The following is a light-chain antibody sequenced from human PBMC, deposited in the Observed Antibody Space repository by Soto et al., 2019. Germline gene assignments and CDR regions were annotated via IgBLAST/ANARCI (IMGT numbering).Light chain of an antibody. CDR3: LQDYNYPRT. CDR1: QGIRND. V-gene: IGKV1-6*01. CDR2: AAS. Sequence: AMQLTQPPSSPSASVGDRVSITCRASQGIRNDLGWYQQKPGKAPKLLIYAASSLQSGVPSRFSGSGSGTDFTLTISGLQPEDLATYYCLQDYNYPRTFGQGTKVDI. J-gene: IGKJ1*01.